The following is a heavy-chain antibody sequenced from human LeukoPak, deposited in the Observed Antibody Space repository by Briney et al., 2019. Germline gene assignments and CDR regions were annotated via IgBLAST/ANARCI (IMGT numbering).Heavy chain of an antibody. CDR1: GGSISSSSYY. J-gene: IGHJ5*02. D-gene: IGHD5-18*01. CDR3: ARHRLQLWLRQDWFDP. CDR2: IYYSGST. V-gene: IGHV4-39*01. Sequence: SETLSLTCTVSGGSISSSSYYWGWIRQPPGKGLEWIGSIYYSGSTYYNPSLKSRVTISVDTSKNQFSLKLSSVTAADTAVYYCARHRLQLWLRQDWFDPWGQGTLVTVSS.